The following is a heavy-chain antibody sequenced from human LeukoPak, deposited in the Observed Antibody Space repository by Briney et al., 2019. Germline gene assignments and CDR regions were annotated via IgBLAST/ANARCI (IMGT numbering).Heavy chain of an antibody. J-gene: IGHJ4*02. CDR2: IYHSGST. CDR3: AKPLGIGDY. Sequence: SETLSLTCTVSGYSISSGYYWGWIRQPPGKGLEWIGSIYHSGSTYYNPSLKSRVTISVDTSKNQFSLKLSSVTAADTAVYYCAKPLGIGDYWGQGTLVTVSS. D-gene: IGHD7-27*01. V-gene: IGHV4-38-2*02. CDR1: GYSISSGYY.